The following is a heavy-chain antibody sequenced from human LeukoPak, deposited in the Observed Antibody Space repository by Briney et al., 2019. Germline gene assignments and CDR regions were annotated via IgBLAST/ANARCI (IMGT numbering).Heavy chain of an antibody. D-gene: IGHD2-2*01. CDR2: INHSGST. Sequence: SETLSLTCAVYGGSFSGYYWSWIRQPPGKGLEWIGEINHSGSTNYNPSLKSRVTISVDTSKNQFSLKLSSVTAADTAVYYCARAVVVVPAAMHYYYYMDVWGKGTTVTVSS. V-gene: IGHV4-34*01. CDR3: ARAVVVVPAAMHYYYYMDV. CDR1: GGSFSGYY. J-gene: IGHJ6*03.